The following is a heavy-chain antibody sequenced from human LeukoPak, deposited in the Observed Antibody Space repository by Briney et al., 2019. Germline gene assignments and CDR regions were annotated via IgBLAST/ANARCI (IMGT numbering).Heavy chain of an antibody. Sequence: SETLSLTCTVSGGSISSYYWSWIRQPPGKGLEWIGYIYYSGSTNYNPSLKSRVTISVDTSKNQFSLKLSSVTAADTAVYYCARASGGTAAAGLPDYWGQGTLVTVSS. J-gene: IGHJ4*02. D-gene: IGHD6-13*01. CDR2: IYYSGST. V-gene: IGHV4-59*01. CDR1: GGSISSYY. CDR3: ARASGGTAAAGLPDY.